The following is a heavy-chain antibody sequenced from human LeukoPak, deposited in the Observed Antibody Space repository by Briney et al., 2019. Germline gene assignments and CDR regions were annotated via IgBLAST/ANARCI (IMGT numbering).Heavy chain of an antibody. CDR1: GGSISSGDYY. D-gene: IGHD2/OR15-2a*01. CDR3: ARNAYYSADY. V-gene: IGHV4-39*07. J-gene: IGHJ4*02. CDR2: IHHSGST. Sequence: SETLSLTCTVSGGSISSGDYYWSWIRQLPGKGLEWIGEIHHSGSTNYNPSLKSRATISVDKSKNQFSVMLTPVTAADTAIYYCARNAYYSADYWGQGTLVTVSS.